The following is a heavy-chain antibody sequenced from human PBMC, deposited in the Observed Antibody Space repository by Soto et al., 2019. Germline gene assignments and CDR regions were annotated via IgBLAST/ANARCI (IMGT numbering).Heavy chain of an antibody. V-gene: IGHV1-69*13. CDR3: ARNGTLTGYSYGMDV. Sequence: GASVKVSCKASGGTFSDFTINWVRQAPGQRLEWMGGIIPFFDTASYAERFQGRVTITADESTTTSFMEVSSLRSEDTAVYYCARNGTLTGYSYGMDVWGQGTMVTVSS. CDR1: GGTFSDFT. J-gene: IGHJ6*02. CDR2: IIPFFDTA. D-gene: IGHD1-1*01.